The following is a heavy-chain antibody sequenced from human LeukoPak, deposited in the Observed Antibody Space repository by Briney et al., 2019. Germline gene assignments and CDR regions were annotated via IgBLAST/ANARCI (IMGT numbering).Heavy chain of an antibody. Sequence: SETLSLTCTVSGGSISSSSYYWGSIRQTPGKGLEWIGSIDYSGSIYYNPSLRSRVTISADTSQNQFSLKLSSVTAADTAVYYCARRGGSGIRGDYYFDYWGQGTLVTVSS. J-gene: IGHJ4*02. CDR2: IDYSGSI. V-gene: IGHV4-39*01. CDR3: ARRGGSGIRGDYYFDY. CDR1: GGSISSSSYY. D-gene: IGHD3-10*01.